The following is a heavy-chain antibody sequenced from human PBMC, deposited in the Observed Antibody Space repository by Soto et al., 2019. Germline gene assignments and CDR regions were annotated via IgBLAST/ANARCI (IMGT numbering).Heavy chain of an antibody. CDR2: INAGTGDT. J-gene: IGHJ4*02. Sequence: RASVKVSCKASGFTFTSYALHWVRQAPGQRLEWMGWINAGTGDTKYSQKFQGRVTFTRDRSANTAYMNLSSLISEDTATYYCAYNILGPHGGFDYWGQGTLVTVSS. CDR1: GFTFTSYA. D-gene: IGHD3-9*01. V-gene: IGHV1-3*01. CDR3: AYNILGPHGGFDY.